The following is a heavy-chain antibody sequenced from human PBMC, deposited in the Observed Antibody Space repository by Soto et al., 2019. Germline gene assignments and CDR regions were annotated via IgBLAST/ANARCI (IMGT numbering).Heavy chain of an antibody. D-gene: IGHD3-10*01. Sequence: SETLSLTCTVSGGSISSSSYYWGWIRQPPGKGLEWIGSIYYSGSTYYNPSLKSRVTISVDTSKNQFSLKLSSVTAADTAVYYCARLVRGFGDFDYWGQGTLVTVSS. CDR1: GGSISSSSYY. J-gene: IGHJ4*02. V-gene: IGHV4-39*01. CDR3: ARLVRGFGDFDY. CDR2: IYYSGST.